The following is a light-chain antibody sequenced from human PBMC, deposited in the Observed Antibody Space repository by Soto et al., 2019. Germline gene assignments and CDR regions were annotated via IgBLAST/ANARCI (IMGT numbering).Light chain of an antibody. CDR1: YSDIGAYNY. V-gene: IGLV2-14*01. CDR3: SSYTSSRAYV. CDR2: EVS. Sequence: QSVLTQPPSASGSPGQSVTIPCTGTYSDIGAYNYVSWYQQRPGEAPKLMIHEVSNRPSGVSNRFSGSKSGNTASLTISGLQAEDEADYYCSSYTSSRAYVFGIGTKVTVL. J-gene: IGLJ1*01.